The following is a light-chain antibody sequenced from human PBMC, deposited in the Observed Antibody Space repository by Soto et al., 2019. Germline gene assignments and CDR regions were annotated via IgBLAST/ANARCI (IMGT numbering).Light chain of an antibody. Sequence: EIVLTQSPDTLSLSPGEGATLSCRASHDVSVSLVWYRQRPGQSPRLPIHDASNRATGISARFSGSGSGTDFTLTIGSLEPEESALYYCQQRASWPYTSGQGTKVEIK. CDR2: DAS. V-gene: IGKV3-11*01. CDR3: QQRASWPYT. J-gene: IGKJ2*01. CDR1: HDVSVS.